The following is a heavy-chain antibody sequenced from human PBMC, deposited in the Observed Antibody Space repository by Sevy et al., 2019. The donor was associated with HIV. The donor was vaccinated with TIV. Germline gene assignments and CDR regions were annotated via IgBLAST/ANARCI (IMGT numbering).Heavy chain of an antibody. Sequence: GGSLRLSCVVSEFIFRASVMHWVRQAPGKGLEWVALNSFDGTTNFNGDSMKGRFTVSRDNSKNTLYLQMNSLRHDDTALYYCAREGHSSGRAGIFNIWGPGTMVTVSS. V-gene: IGHV3-30*04. CDR3: AREGHSSGRAGIFNI. J-gene: IGHJ3*02. CDR2: NSFDGTTN. D-gene: IGHD3-22*01. CDR1: EFIFRASV.